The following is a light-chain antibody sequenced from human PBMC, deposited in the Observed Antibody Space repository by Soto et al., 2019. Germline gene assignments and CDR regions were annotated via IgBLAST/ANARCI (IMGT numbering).Light chain of an antibody. J-gene: IGKJ4*01. Sequence: DIPLTQSPSFLSASVGDRVTVTCRASQGINSYLAWYQQKPGKAAKLLIYTASTLQSRVPSRFNGAGSRTEFTLPITSLQPQDFAAYYCQQFHLYLLTVGLGTKV. CDR1: QGINSY. CDR2: TAS. V-gene: IGKV1-9*01. CDR3: QQFHLYLLT.